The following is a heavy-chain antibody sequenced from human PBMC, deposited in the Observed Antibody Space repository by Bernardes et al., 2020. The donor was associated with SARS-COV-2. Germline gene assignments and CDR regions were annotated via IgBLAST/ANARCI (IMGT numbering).Heavy chain of an antibody. V-gene: IGHV1-69*13. Sequence: SVKVSCKASGGTFSSYAISWVRQAPGQGLEWMGGIIPIFGTANYAQKFQGRVTITADESTSTAYMELSSLRSEDTAVYYCARESYYDSSGYYDWDDYWGQGTLVTVSS. D-gene: IGHD3-22*01. CDR1: GGTFSSYA. CDR2: IIPIFGTA. J-gene: IGHJ4*02. CDR3: ARESYYDSSGYYDWDDY.